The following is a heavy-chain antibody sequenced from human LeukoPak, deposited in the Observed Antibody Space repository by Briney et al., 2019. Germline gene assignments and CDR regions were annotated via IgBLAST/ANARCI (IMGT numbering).Heavy chain of an antibody. Sequence: GGSLRLSCAASGFTFSSYNMNWVRQAPGQGLEWVSSISSSSSYIYYADSVKGRFTISRDNAKNSLYLQMNSLRAEDTAVYYCARGLGWHGPFDYWDQGTLVTVSS. CDR1: GFTFSSYN. V-gene: IGHV3-21*01. J-gene: IGHJ4*02. D-gene: IGHD6-19*01. CDR2: ISSSSSYI. CDR3: ARGLGWHGPFDY.